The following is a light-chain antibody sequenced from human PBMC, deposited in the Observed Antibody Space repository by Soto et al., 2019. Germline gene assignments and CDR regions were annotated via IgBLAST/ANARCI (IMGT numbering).Light chain of an antibody. J-gene: IGLJ1*01. Sequence: QSALTQPASVSGSPGQSITISCTGTSSDVGGYNYVSWYQQHPGKAPELMIYEVSARPSGVSNRFSGSKSGNTASLTISGLQAEDEADYYCSSYTSSSTLVFGTGTKLTVL. V-gene: IGLV2-14*01. CDR3: SSYTSSSTLV. CDR2: EVS. CDR1: SSDVGGYNY.